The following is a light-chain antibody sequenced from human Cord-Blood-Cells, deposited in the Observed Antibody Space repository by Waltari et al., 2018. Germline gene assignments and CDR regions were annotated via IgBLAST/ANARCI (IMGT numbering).Light chain of an antibody. Sequence: DIPMNQSPSSLSASIGDRVTNTCRASQSISSHLNWFQQKPGKAPKLLIYAASSLQSGVPSRFSGSGSGTDFTLTISSLQPEDFATYYCQQSYSTPYTFGQGTKLEIK. CDR3: QQSYSTPYT. CDR1: QSISSH. CDR2: AAS. J-gene: IGKJ2*01. V-gene: IGKV1-39*01.